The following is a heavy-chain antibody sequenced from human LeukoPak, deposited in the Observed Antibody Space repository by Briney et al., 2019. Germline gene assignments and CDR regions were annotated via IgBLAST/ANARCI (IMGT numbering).Heavy chain of an antibody. CDR2: ISSGSATT. CDR3: ARDRGSITMIRGVNHY. D-gene: IGHD3-10*01. Sequence: GGSLRLSCEASGFTFSTYSMNWVRQAPGKGLEWVSHISSGSATTFYADSVKGRFTISRDNTRNSLSLQMNNLRAEDTAVYYCARDRGSITMIRGVNHYWGQGTLVTVSS. V-gene: IGHV3-48*04. J-gene: IGHJ4*02. CDR1: GFTFSTYS.